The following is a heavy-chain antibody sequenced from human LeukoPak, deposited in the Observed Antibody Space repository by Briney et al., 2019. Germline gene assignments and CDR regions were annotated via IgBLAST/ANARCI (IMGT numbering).Heavy chain of an antibody. D-gene: IGHD3-22*01. CDR1: GYTFTSSA. J-gene: IGHJ4*02. CDR3: ARARGYYYDSSGYFDY. Sequence: ASVKVSCEASGYTFTSSAMHWVRQAPGQGLEWMGWINPNSGGTNYAQKFQGWVTMTRDTSISTAYMELSRLRSDDTAVYYCARARGYYYDSSGYFDYWGQGTLVTDSS. V-gene: IGHV1-2*04. CDR2: INPNSGGT.